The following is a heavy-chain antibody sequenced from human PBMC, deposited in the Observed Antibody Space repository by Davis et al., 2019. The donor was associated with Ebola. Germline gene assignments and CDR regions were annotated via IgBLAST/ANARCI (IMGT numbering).Heavy chain of an antibody. CDR3: ASRGGITIFGVATFDY. Sequence: PSETLSLTCAVSGGSISSSNWWSWVRQPPGKGLEWIGEIYHSGSTNYNPSLKSRVTISVDKSKNQFSLKLSSVTAADTAVYYCASRGGITIFGVATFDYWGQGTLVTVSS. D-gene: IGHD3-3*01. CDR2: IYHSGST. CDR1: GGSISSSNW. V-gene: IGHV4-4*02. J-gene: IGHJ4*02.